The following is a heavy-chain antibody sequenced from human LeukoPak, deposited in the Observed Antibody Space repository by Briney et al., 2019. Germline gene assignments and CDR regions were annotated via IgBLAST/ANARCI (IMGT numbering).Heavy chain of an antibody. D-gene: IGHD3-22*01. CDR1: GYTFTSYG. J-gene: IGHJ4*02. CDR3: AKEATMIVVARSYFDY. Sequence: ASVKVSCKASGYTFTSYGVHWVRQAPGQRLEWLGWINTGNGNTRYSQNFQGRVTFTRDTFANTAYMELSSLRSEDTAVYYCAKEATMIVVARSYFDYWGQGTLVTVSS. CDR2: INTGNGNT. V-gene: IGHV1-3*04.